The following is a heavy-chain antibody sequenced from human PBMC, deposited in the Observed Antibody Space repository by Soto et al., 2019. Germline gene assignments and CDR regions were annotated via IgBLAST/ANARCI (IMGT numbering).Heavy chain of an antibody. V-gene: IGHV1-18*01. J-gene: IGHJ4*02. CDR3: AGDSMLMGATPLNY. D-gene: IGHD1-26*01. CDR1: GYTFTSYG. CDR2: ISAYNGNT. Sequence: QVQLVQSGAEVKKPGASVKVSCKASGYTFTSYGISWVRQAPGQGLEWMGWISAYNGNTNYAQRLQGRVTMTTDTSTSTDYMELRSMGSDDTAVYYCAGDSMLMGATPLNYWGQGTLVTVSS.